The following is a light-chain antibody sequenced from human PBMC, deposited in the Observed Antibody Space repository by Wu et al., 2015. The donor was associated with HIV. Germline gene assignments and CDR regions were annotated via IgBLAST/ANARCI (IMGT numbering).Light chain of an antibody. J-gene: IGKJ4*01. CDR1: QVIANY. CDR3: QRYNSAPPT. CDR2: GAS. V-gene: IGKV1-27*01. Sequence: DIQMTQSPSSLSASVGDTVTLTCRASQVIANYLAWYQQRPGRAPKLLIYGASTLQSGVPSRFSGSGSGTEFTLTISSLQPEDVATYFCQRYNSAPPTFGGGTERYRSN.